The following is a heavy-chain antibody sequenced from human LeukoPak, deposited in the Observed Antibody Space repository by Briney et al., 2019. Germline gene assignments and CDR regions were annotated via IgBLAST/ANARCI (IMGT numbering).Heavy chain of an antibody. CDR3: ARGADNLYGMDV. Sequence: ASVKVSCKASGFTFSSSAMQWVRQARGQRLEWIGWIVVGSGNTNYAQKFQERVAITRDMSTSTAYMELSSLRSEDTAVYYCARGADNLYGMDVWGQGTTVTVSS. J-gene: IGHJ6*02. D-gene: IGHD1-14*01. CDR2: IVVGSGNT. CDR1: GFTFSSSA. V-gene: IGHV1-58*02.